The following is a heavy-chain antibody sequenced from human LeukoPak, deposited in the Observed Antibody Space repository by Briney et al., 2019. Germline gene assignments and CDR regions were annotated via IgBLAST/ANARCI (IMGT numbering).Heavy chain of an antibody. V-gene: IGHV3-53*01. Sequence: PGGSLRLSCAVPGFTVSNNYMNWVRQAPGKGLEWVSVIYSDGTTDYADSVKGRFTISRDNSKNTLYVQMNSLRVEDTAVYYCARHDGGYGPFDYWGQGTPVTVSS. CDR3: ARHDGGYGPFDY. J-gene: IGHJ4*02. CDR2: IYSDGTT. D-gene: IGHD4-23*01. CDR1: GFTVSNNY.